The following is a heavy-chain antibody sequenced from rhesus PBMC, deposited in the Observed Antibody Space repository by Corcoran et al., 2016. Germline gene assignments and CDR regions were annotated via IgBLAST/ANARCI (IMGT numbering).Heavy chain of an antibody. CDR2: IYGSSTST. CDR1: GGSIRDSYR. J-gene: IGHJ4*01. Sequence: QVQLQESGPGVVKPSETLSLTCAVSGGSIRDSYRWSWVRQPPGKGLEWIGYIYGSSTSTNYNASLKSLVTISKDTSKNQFSLKLSSVTAADTAVYYCARSNIVVVLNFDYWGQGVLVTVSS. CDR3: ARSNIVVVLNFDY. D-gene: IGHD2-15*01. V-gene: IGHV4S10*01.